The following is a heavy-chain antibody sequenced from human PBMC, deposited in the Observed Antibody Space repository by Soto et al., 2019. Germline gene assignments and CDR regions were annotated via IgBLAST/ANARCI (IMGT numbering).Heavy chain of an antibody. V-gene: IGHV1-69*08. CDR2: IIPSRGSA. Sequence: SVKVSCKASGGTFSSYTISWVRQAPGQGLEWMGRIIPSRGSASYAQKFQGRVTMTRDKSTSTVYMELSSLRSEDTAVYYCAREDYYDSSGSGWFDPWGQGTLVTVSS. D-gene: IGHD3-22*01. CDR1: GGTFSSYT. J-gene: IGHJ5*02. CDR3: AREDYYDSSGSGWFDP.